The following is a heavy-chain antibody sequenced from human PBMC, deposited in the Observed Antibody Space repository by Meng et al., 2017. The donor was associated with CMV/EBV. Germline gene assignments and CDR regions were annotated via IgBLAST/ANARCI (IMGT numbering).Heavy chain of an antibody. J-gene: IGHJ5*02. V-gene: IGHV3-13*01. Sequence: GGSLRLSCAASGFTFSSYDRHWVRQATGKGLEWVSAIGTAGDTYYPGSVKGRFTISRENAKNSLYLQMNSLRAGDTAVYYCARGMYYYGSGSYWWFDPWGQGTLVTVSS. CDR1: GFTFSSYD. CDR3: ARGMYYYGSGSYWWFDP. CDR2: IGTAGDT. D-gene: IGHD3-10*01.